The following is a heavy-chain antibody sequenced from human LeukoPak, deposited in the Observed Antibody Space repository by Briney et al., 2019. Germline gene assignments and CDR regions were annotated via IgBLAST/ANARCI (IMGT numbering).Heavy chain of an antibody. Sequence: PSQTLSLTCTVSGGSISSGDYYWSWIRQPPGKGLEWIGYIYYSGSTYYNPSLKSRVTISVDTSKNQLSLKLSSVTAADTAVYYCARDGDTSMVTASYWGQGTLVTVSS. CDR1: GGSISSGDYY. CDR2: IYYSGST. J-gene: IGHJ4*02. CDR3: ARDGDTSMVTASY. V-gene: IGHV4-30-4*01. D-gene: IGHD5-18*01.